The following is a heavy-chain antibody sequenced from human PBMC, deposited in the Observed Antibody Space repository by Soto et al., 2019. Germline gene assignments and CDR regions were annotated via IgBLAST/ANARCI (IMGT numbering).Heavy chain of an antibody. CDR1: GFTFSAYG. D-gene: IGHD5-12*01. J-gene: IGHJ4*02. CDR3: AKEGGYDFVQ. Sequence: QVQLVESGGGVVQPGRSLRLSCEASGFTFSAYGMHWVRQAPGKGLEWVTRISSDGGDKKYSGSVKGRFTVTRDNSKNTLYLQMDSLRPEDTAVYYCAKEGGYDFVQWGQGALVTVSS. CDR2: ISSDGGDK. V-gene: IGHV3-30*18.